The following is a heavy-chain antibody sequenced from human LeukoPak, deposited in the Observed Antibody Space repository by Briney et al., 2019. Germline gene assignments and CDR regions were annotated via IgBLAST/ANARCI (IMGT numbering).Heavy chain of an antibody. CDR1: GGSISSSSYY. Sequence: SETLSLTCTVSGGSISSSSYYWGWIRQPPGKGLEWIGSMYYSRSTYYNPSLKSRVTISVDTSKNQFSLKLSSVTATDTAVYYCARHRLGIAATGSEFDPWGQGTLVTVSS. D-gene: IGHD6-13*01. J-gene: IGHJ5*02. CDR2: MYYSRST. V-gene: IGHV4-39*01. CDR3: ARHRLGIAATGSEFDP.